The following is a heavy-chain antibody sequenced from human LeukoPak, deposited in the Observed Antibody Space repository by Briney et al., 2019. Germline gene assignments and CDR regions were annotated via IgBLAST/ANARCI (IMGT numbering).Heavy chain of an antibody. Sequence: ASVKVSCKAFGYTFTGYWMHWVRQAPGQGPEWMGVISPSGGSTIYAQKFKGRVTLTRDMSTSTDYLELSSLRSEDTAVYYCARERHLASHGAFDIWGQGTMVTVSS. CDR3: ARERHLASHGAFDI. CDR2: ISPSGGST. CDR1: GYTFTGYW. V-gene: IGHV1-46*01. J-gene: IGHJ3*02.